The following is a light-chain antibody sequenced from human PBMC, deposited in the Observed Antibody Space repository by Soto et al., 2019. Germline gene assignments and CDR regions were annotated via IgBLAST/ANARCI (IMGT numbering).Light chain of an antibody. Sequence: DIQMTQSPSSVSASVGDRVTITCRASQTLSNYLTLFQQKPGKAPKVLIYGASTLQSGVPSRFSGSGSGAEFTRTISNLQPEDSATYYCQQSFSPLLTFGGGTKVDIK. V-gene: IGKV1-39*01. CDR2: GAS. J-gene: IGKJ4*01. CDR3: QQSFSPLLT. CDR1: QTLSNY.